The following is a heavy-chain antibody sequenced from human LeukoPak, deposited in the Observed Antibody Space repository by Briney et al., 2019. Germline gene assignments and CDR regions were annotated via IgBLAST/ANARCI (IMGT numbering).Heavy chain of an antibody. D-gene: IGHD6-13*01. J-gene: IGHJ5*02. CDR2: ISGSGSST. CDR1: GFTFSNYA. CDR3: AKAPSSWYYLDP. Sequence: GGSLRLSCAASGFTFSNYAMSWARQAPGKGLEWVSGISGSGSSTFYADSVKGRYTISRDNSKNTLFLQMSSLTGDDTAVYYCAKAPSSWYYLDPWGQGTLVTVSS. V-gene: IGHV3-23*01.